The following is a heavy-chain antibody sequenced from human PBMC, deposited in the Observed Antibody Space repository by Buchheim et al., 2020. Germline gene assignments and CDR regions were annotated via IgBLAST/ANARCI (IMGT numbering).Heavy chain of an antibody. CDR1: GFTFSSYA. CDR3: ASHPRGYSYGYYYYGMDV. J-gene: IGHJ6*02. CDR2: ISGSGGST. V-gene: IGHV3-23*01. D-gene: IGHD5-18*01. Sequence: EVQLLESGGGLVQPGGSLRLSCAASGFTFSSYAMSWVRQAPGKGLEWVSAISGSGGSTYYADSVKGRFTISRDNSKNTLYLQMNSLSAEDTAVYYCASHPRGYSYGYYYYGMDVWGQGTT.